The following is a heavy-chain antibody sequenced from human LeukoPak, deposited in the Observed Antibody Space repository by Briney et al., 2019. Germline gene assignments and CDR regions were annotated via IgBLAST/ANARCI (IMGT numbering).Heavy chain of an antibody. V-gene: IGHV3-74*01. CDR2: IIQDGSST. D-gene: IGHD3-22*01. Sequence: GGSLRLSCATSGFNFSTFWMHWVRLAPGKGLVGVSCIIQDGSSTNYADSVKGRFTISRDNAKNTLYLQMNSLRAEDTAVYYCVRDWGYDSSGYRQKYFDTWGQGTLVTVSS. CDR3: VRDWGYDSSGYRQKYFDT. CDR1: GFNFSTFW. J-gene: IGHJ4*02.